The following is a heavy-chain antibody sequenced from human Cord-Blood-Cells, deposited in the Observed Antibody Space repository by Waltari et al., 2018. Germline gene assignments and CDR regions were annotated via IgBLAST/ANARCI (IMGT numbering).Heavy chain of an antibody. J-gene: IGHJ5*02. CDR2: INHSGST. CDR3: ARGYGGNSRPDGWTYDWFDP. CDR1: GGSFSGYY. D-gene: IGHD4-17*01. Sequence: QVQLQQWGAGLLKPSETLSLTCAVYGGSFSGYYWLSLPQPPGQGLEWIGEINHSGSTNYNPSLKSRVTISVDTSKNQFSLKLSSVTAADTAVYYCARGYGGNSRPDGWTYDWFDPWGQGTLVTVSS. V-gene: IGHV4-34*01.